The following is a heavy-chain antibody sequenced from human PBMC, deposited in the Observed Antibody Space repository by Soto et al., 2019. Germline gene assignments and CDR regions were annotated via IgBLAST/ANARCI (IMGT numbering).Heavy chain of an antibody. J-gene: IGHJ3*02. CDR2: IIPIFGTA. CDR3: ARDLYYYDSSGYQLLGGGDAFDI. D-gene: IGHD3-22*01. Sequence: ASVKVSCKASGGTFSSYAISWVRQAPGQGLEWMGGIIPIFGTANYAQKFQGRVTITADESTSTAYMELSSLRSEDTAVYYCARDLYYYDSSGYQLLGGGDAFDIWGQGTMVTV. V-gene: IGHV1-69*13. CDR1: GGTFSSYA.